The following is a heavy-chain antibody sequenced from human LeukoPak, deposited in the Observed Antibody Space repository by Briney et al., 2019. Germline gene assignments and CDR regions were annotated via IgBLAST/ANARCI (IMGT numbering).Heavy chain of an antibody. CDR2: IYTSGST. CDR1: GGSISSYY. J-gene: IGHJ6*03. V-gene: IGHV4-4*07. D-gene: IGHD3-3*01. CDR3: ARVFGVGGGYYYYYYMDV. Sequence: PSETLSLTCTVSGGSISSYYWSWIRQPAGKGLEWIGRIYTSGSTNYNPSLKSRVTMSVDTSKNQFSLKLSSVTAADTAVYYCARVFGVGGGYYYYYYMDVWGKGTTVTVSS.